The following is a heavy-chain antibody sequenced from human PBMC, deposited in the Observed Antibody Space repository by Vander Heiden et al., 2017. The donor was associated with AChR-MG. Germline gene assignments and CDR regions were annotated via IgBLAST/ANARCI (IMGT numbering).Heavy chain of an antibody. CDR1: GGSISSSSYY. CDR2: IYYSGST. Sequence: QLQLQESGPGLVKPSETLSLICTVSGGSISSSSYYWGWIRQPPGKGLEWIGNIYYSGSTDYNSSLKSRVTISVDTSKNQFSLKLSSVTAADTAVYYCARGDRGDYYYYYVDVWGKGTTVTVSS. J-gene: IGHJ6*03. D-gene: IGHD3-10*01. CDR3: ARGDRGDYYYYYVDV. V-gene: IGHV4-39*01.